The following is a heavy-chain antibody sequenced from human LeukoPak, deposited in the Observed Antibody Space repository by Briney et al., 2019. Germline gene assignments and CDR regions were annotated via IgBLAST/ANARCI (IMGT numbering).Heavy chain of an antibody. CDR3: ARVPPLLLYSGSYSALFDY. V-gene: IGHV1-8*01. J-gene: IGHJ4*02. CDR1: GYTFTSYD. D-gene: IGHD1-26*01. CDR2: MNPNSGNT. Sequence: EASVKVSCKASGYTFTSYDINWVRQATGQGLEWMGWMNPNSGNTGYAQKFQGRVTMTRNTSISTAYMELSSLRSEDSAVYYCARVPPLLLYSGSYSALFDYWGQGTLVTVSS.